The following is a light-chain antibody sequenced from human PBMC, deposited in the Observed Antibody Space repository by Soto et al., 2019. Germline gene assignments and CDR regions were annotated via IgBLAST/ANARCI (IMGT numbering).Light chain of an antibody. CDR1: QSLLNRNGQNC. V-gene: IGKV2-28*01. J-gene: IGKJ4*01. Sequence: DIVMTQSPLSLPVTPGEPASISCRSSQSLLNRNGQNCLDWYLQKPGQSPQLLIHMGFIRASGVPDRFSGSASGTYFTPTISRVEAEDVGVYYCMQALESPPTFGGGPKVDIK. CDR3: MQALESPPT. CDR2: MGF.